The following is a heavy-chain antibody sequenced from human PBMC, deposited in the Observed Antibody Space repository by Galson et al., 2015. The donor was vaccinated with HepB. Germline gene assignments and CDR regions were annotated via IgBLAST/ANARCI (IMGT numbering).Heavy chain of an antibody. D-gene: IGHD3-3*01. CDR1: GYNFTNYW. CDR2: IYPGDSET. J-gene: IGHJ3*02. Sequence: QSGAEVKKPGESLKISCKGSGYNFTNYWIGWVRQMPGKGLEWMGIIYPGDSETRYSPSFQGQVTISADKSISTAYLQWSSLKASDTAIYYCARVGDFWSGPTHDAFDIWGLGTMVTVSS. V-gene: IGHV5-51*03. CDR3: ARVGDFWSGPTHDAFDI.